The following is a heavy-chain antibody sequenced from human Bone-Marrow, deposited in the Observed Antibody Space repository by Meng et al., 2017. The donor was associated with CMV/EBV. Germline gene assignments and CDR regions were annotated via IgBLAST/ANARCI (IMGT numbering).Heavy chain of an antibody. J-gene: IGHJ3*02. D-gene: IGHD1-26*01. CDR2: INPNGGGR. V-gene: IGHV1-2*02. Sequence: ASVKVSCKASGYTFSGHYVHWVRQAPGRGLEWMGWINPNGGGRSYAQKFQGTVTMTRDTSISTAYLELSGLKSDDTAVYYCARDLTEGRVWEPLASAFDIWGQGTRVTGSS. CDR1: GYTFSGHY. CDR3: ARDLTEGRVWEPLASAFDI.